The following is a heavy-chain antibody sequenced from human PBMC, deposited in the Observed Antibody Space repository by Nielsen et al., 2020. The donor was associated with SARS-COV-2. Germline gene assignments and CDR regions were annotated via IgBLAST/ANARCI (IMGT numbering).Heavy chain of an antibody. Sequence: WIRQPPGKGLEWVSVIYSGGSTYYADSVKGRFTISRHNSKNTLYLQMNSLRSEDTAVYYCARGLIAAAGSLSYYYYGMDVWGQGTTVTVSS. CDR2: IYSGGST. V-gene: IGHV3-53*04. CDR3: ARGLIAAAGSLSYYYYGMDV. D-gene: IGHD6-13*01. J-gene: IGHJ6*02.